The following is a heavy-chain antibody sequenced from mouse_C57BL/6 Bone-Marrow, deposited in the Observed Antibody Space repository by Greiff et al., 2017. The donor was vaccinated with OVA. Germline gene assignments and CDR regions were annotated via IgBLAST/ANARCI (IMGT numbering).Heavy chain of an antibody. Sequence: EVKLVESGGGLVKPGGSLKLSCAASGFTFSDYGMHWVRQAPEKGLEWVAYISSGSSTIYYADTVKGRFTISRDNAKNTLFLQMTSLRSEDTAMYYCARTLYGSSYGWYFDVWGTGTTVTVSS. V-gene: IGHV5-17*01. CDR1: GFTFSDYG. CDR3: ARTLYGSSYGWYFDV. J-gene: IGHJ1*03. D-gene: IGHD1-1*01. CDR2: ISSGSSTI.